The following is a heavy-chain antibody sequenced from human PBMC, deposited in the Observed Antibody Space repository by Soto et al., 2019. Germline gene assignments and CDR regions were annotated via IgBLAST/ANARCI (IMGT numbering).Heavy chain of an antibody. J-gene: IGHJ5*02. CDR2: IIPILGIA. CDR3: ARSHPAWGNWFDP. D-gene: IGHD3-16*01. CDR1: GGTFSSYT. V-gene: IGHV1-69*02. Sequence: EASVKVSCKASGGTFSSYTISWVRQAPGQGLEWMGRIIPILGIANYAQKFQGRVTITADKSTSTAYMELSSLRSEDTAVYYCARSHPAWGNWFDPWGQGTLVTVSS.